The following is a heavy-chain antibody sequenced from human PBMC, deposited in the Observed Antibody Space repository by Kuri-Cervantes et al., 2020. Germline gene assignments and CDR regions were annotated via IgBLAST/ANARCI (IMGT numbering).Heavy chain of an antibody. J-gene: IGHJ5*02. V-gene: IGHV2-5*01. CDR1: GFSLNTNRLG. Sequence: SGPTLVKPTQTLTLTCTFSGFSLNTNRLGVGWIRQPPGKALECLAVINWNDDKNYSPSLRSRLTITKDTSKNQVVLTMTNMDPVDTGTYYCAHIYLGCTAGTCFSPDHWGQGILVTVSS. CDR3: AHIYLGCTAGTCFSPDH. D-gene: IGHD2-15*01. CDR2: INWNDDK.